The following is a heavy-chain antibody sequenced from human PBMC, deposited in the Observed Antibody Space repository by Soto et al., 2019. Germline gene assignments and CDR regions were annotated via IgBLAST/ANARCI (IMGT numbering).Heavy chain of an antibody. V-gene: IGHV3-30-3*01. J-gene: IGHJ4*02. CDR3: ERAVIAVADFFDY. Sequence: SLRLSRAACGLTFSSYAMHWVRQAPGKGLEWVAVISYDGSNKYYADSVKGRFTISRDNSKNTLYLQMNSLRAEDTAVYYCERAVIAVADFFDYWGQGTLVTVSS. D-gene: IGHD6-19*01. CDR1: GLTFSSYA. CDR2: ISYDGSNK.